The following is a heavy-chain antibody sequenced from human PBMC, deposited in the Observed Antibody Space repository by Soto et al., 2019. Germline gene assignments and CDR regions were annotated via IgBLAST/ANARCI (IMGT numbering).Heavy chain of an antibody. CDR1: GGYVNGYY. D-gene: IGHD3-3*01. J-gene: IGHJ5*02. CDR3: ATRITVFGLLIPPFDP. CDR2: INHTGGT. V-gene: IGHV4-34*01. Sequence: PSETLSLTCAVYGGYVNGYYGNWIRQPPGKGLEWIGEINHTGGTHYNPSLKSRVTMSVDTSKNQFSLRLSSVTAADTAIYYCATRITVFGLLIPPFDPWGQGTQVTVSS.